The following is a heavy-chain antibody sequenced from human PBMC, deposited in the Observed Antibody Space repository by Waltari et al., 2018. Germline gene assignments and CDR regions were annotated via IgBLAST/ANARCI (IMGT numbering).Heavy chain of an antibody. D-gene: IGHD2-8*01. J-gene: IGHJ3*02. Sequence: EVQVLEAGWHLLQPGGSLRLSCAASTFPFSNYALTWVRPAPGKGLEYISSISGGGGVTVYANSVKGRFTISRDNSKSTLYLQMNSLRGEDTATYYCAKDPNGDYIGAFDTWGQGTMVTVSP. CDR3: AKDPNGDYIGAFDT. CDR1: TFPFSNYA. V-gene: IGHV3-23*01. CDR2: ISGGGGVT.